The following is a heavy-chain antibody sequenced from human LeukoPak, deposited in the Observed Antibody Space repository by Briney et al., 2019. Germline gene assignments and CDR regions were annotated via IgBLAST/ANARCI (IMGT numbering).Heavy chain of an antibody. D-gene: IGHD5-18*01. Sequence: GGSLRLSCAASGFTFSSYEMHWVRQAPGKGLEWVSHISSSGSNTHYTDSVEGRFTISRDNARNSLYMQMNSLRAEDTAVYYCASGYMYGGDFWGQGTLVTVSS. J-gene: IGHJ4*02. V-gene: IGHV3-48*03. CDR1: GFTFSSYE. CDR3: ASGYMYGGDF. CDR2: ISSSGSNT.